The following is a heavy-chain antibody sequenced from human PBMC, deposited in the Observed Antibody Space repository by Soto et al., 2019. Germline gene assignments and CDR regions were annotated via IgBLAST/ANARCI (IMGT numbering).Heavy chain of an antibody. D-gene: IGHD6-25*01. Sequence: SETLSLTCSASGGSITSSSHSWGWVRPPPGKGLEWIGTIYVTGNTYYPPSHKSRLTMSIDPSKNEFSLRLNSMTAADAVVYYCAGQTFAIAAASYGRSNWFDPWGPGTLVTVSS. CDR3: AGQTFAIAAASYGRSNWFDP. J-gene: IGHJ5*02. CDR2: IYVTGNT. CDR1: GGSITSSSHS. V-gene: IGHV4-39*01.